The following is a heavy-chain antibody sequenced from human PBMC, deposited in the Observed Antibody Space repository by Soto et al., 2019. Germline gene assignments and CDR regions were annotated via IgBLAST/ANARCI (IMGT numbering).Heavy chain of an antibody. D-gene: IGHD3-10*01. J-gene: IGHJ4*02. V-gene: IGHV3-23*04. CDR1: GFNFDDYA. Sequence: QLVNSGGGLVQPGRSLRLSCATSGFNFDDYAMHWVRQAPGKGLEWVSSISGYGDTTYHADSVRGRFTVSRDNSKNTLYLQINSLRAEDTAVYYCAKGDMLLWFHPADFWGQGTLVTVSS. CDR3: AKGDMLLWFHPADF. CDR2: ISGYGDTT.